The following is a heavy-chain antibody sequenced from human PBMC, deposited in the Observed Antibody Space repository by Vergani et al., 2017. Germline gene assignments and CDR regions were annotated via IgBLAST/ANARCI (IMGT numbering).Heavy chain of an antibody. Sequence: QVQLVQSGAEVKKPGSSVKVSCKASGGTFSSYAISWVRQPPGQGLEWMGRIIPIFGTANYAQKFQGRVTITADESTSTAYMELSSLRSEDTAVYYCASASIAVAGNTGDAFDIWGQGTMVTVSS. CDR1: GGTFSSYA. CDR2: IIPIFGTA. D-gene: IGHD6-19*01. J-gene: IGHJ3*02. CDR3: ASASIAVAGNTGDAFDI. V-gene: IGHV1-69*13.